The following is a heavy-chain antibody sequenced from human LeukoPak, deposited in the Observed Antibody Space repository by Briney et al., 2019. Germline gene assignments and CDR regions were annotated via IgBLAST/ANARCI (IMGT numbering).Heavy chain of an antibody. CDR1: GFTFDDYA. CDR3: AKDKATYVVTRAFDI. V-gene: IGHV3-9*03. CDR2: ISWNSGSI. J-gene: IGHJ3*02. D-gene: IGHD4-23*01. Sequence: GGSLRLSCAASGFTFDDYAMHWVRQAPGKGLEWVSGISWNSGSIGYADSVKGRFTISRDNAKNSLYLQMNSLRAEDMALYYCAKDKATYVVTRAFDIWGQGTMVTVSS.